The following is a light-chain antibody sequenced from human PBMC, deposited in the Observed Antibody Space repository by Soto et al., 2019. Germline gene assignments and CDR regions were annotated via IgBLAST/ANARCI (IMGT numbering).Light chain of an antibody. CDR2: DTV. J-gene: IGKJ1*01. CDR3: QQYVNWPKT. Sequence: ELIMTQSPDTLSVSPGERPTLXCRASQSVYYTVTWHQQTGVLPPKLLIYDTVSRATGGPGSFSGSGSGTEFTPTISSLQSEDYGVYFGQQYVNWPKTFGHGTKVDIK. V-gene: IGKV3-15*01. CDR1: QSVYYT.